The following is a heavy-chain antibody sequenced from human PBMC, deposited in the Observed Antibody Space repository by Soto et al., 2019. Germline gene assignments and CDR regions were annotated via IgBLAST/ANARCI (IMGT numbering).Heavy chain of an antibody. CDR2: ISYDGSNK. Sequence: QVQLVESGGGVVQPGRSLRLSCAASGFTFSSYAMHWVRQAPGKGLEWVAVISYDGSNKYYADSVKGRFTISRDNSKNTPYLQTNSLRAEDTAVYYAARDRGSYGMDVWGQGTMVTVSS. D-gene: IGHD3-10*01. CDR3: ARDRGSYGMDV. V-gene: IGHV3-30-3*01. J-gene: IGHJ6*02. CDR1: GFTFSSYA.